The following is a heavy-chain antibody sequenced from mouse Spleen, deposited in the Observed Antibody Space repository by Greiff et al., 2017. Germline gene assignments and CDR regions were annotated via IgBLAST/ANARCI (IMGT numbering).Heavy chain of an antibody. J-gene: IGHJ3*01. V-gene: IGHV1-76*01. Sequence: VQLQQSGAELVRPGASVKLSCKASGYTFTDYYINWVKQRPGQGLEWIARIYPGSGNTYYNEKFKGKATLTAEKSSSTAYMQLSSLTSEDSAVYFCAREGVYYGSSYGGFAYWGQGTLVTVSA. CDR2: IYPGSGNT. D-gene: IGHD1-1*01. CDR3: AREGVYYGSSYGGFAY. CDR1: GYTFTDYY.